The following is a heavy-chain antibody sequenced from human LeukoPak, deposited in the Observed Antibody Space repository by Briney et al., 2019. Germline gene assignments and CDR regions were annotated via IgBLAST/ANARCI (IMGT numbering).Heavy chain of an antibody. V-gene: IGHV3-21*01. CDR1: GFTFSSYS. CDR3: ARGARRDYVWGSYRTYYFDY. CDR2: ISSSSSNI. J-gene: IGHJ4*02. D-gene: IGHD3-16*02. Sequence: PGGSLRLSCAASGFTFSSYSMNWVRQAPGKGLEWVSSISSSSSNIYYADSVKGRFTISRDNAKNSLYLQMNSLRVGDTAVYYCARGARRDYVWGSYRTYYFDYWGQGTLVTVSS.